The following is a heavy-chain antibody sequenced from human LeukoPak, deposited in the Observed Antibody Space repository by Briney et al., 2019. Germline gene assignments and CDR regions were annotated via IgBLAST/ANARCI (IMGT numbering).Heavy chain of an antibody. J-gene: IGHJ4*02. CDR1: GFTSGIYA. V-gene: IGHV3-23*01. CDR2: FSGGGDS. Sequence: GGSLRLSCAASGFTSGIYAVSWVRQAPGKGLERVSAFSGGGDSYYADSVKGRFTISRDNSKKILYLQMNSLRAEDTAVYYCGKEVERHFDLKYWGQGTLVTVSS. CDR3: GKEVERHFDLKY.